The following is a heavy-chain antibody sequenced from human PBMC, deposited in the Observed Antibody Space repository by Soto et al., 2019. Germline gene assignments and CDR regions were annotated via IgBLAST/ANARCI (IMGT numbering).Heavy chain of an antibody. CDR3: ANNGRAAAMYNWFDP. J-gene: IGHJ5*02. Sequence: EVQLLESGGGLVQPGGSLRLSCPGSGFTFSSYAMNWVRQAPGKGLECVSTISGSGGTTYYADSVKGRFTISRDNSKNTLYLQMSSLRAEDTAVYYCANNGRAAAMYNWFDPWGQGTLVTVSS. CDR2: ISGSGGTT. CDR1: GFTFSSYA. D-gene: IGHD6-13*01. V-gene: IGHV3-23*01.